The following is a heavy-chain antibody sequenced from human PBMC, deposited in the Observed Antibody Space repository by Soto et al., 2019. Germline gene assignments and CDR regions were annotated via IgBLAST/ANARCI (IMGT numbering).Heavy chain of an antibody. Sequence: GGSLRLSCVASVFTFSSYAMIWVRQAPGKGLEWVSAISGSGGSTYYADSVKGRFTISRDNSKNTLYLQMNSLRAEDTAVYYCAKDPNSGWYFAHDYWGQGTLVTVS. CDR3: AKDPNSGWYFAHDY. CDR2: ISGSGGST. D-gene: IGHD6-19*01. CDR1: VFTFSSYA. J-gene: IGHJ4*02. V-gene: IGHV3-23*01.